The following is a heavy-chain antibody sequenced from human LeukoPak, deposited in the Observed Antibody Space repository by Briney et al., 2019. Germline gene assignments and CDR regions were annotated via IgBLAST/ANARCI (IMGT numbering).Heavy chain of an antibody. J-gene: IGHJ4*02. CDR2: IYYSGSA. Sequence: PSETLSLTCTVSGGSISSSSYYWGWIRQPPGKGLEWIGSIYYSGSAYYNPSLKSRVTISVDTSKNQFSLKLSSVTAADTAVYYCARDSWGLTYYFDFWGQGTLVTVSS. V-gene: IGHV4-39*02. D-gene: IGHD7-27*01. CDR3: ARDSWGLTYYFDF. CDR1: GGSISSSSYY.